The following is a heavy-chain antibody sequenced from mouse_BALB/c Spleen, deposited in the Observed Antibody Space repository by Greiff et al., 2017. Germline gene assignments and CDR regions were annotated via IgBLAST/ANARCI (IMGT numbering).Heavy chain of an antibody. Sequence: EVQLVESGAELVKPGASVKLSCTASGFNIKDTYMHWVKQRPEQGLEWIGRIDPANGNTKYDPKFQGKATITADTSSNTAYLQRSSLTSEDTAVYYCAHGYDDYYFDYWGQGTTLTVSS. D-gene: IGHD2-2*01. CDR1: GFNIKDTY. CDR3: AHGYDDYYFDY. CDR2: IDPANGNT. J-gene: IGHJ2*01. V-gene: IGHV14-3*02.